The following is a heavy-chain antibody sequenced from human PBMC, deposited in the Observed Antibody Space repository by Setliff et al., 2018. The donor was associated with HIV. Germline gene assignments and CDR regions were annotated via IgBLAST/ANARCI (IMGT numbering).Heavy chain of an antibody. J-gene: IGHJ4*02. D-gene: IGHD5-12*01. V-gene: IGHV1-18*01. CDR2: INAGNGNT. CDR1: GYTFSTYS. CDR3: ARGATITYYFDY. Sequence: ASVKVSCKASGYTFSTYSISWVRQAPGQGLEWMGWINAGNGNTIYSQKFQGRVTITADESTSTAYMELSSLRSEDTAVYYCARGATITYYFDYWGQGTLVTVSS.